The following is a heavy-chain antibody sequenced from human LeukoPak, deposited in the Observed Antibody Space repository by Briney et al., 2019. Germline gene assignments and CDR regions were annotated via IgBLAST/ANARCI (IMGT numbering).Heavy chain of an antibody. CDR1: GDSFSSNSVT. CDR3: ARRLTQYDCFDP. V-gene: IGHV6-1*01. J-gene: IGHJ5*02. D-gene: IGHD2-2*01. Sequence: QTLSLTCAISGDSFSSNSVTWNWIRQSPSRGLEWLSRTYYRSTWYNDYAVSVRGRITVNPDTSKNQFSLHLNSVTPEDTAVYYCARRLTQYDCFDPWGQGILVTVSS. CDR2: TYYRSTWYN.